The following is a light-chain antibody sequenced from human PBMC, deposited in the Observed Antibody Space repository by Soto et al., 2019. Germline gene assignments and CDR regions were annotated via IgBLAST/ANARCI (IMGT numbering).Light chain of an antibody. CDR1: NSDIGAYNY. J-gene: IGLJ1*01. V-gene: IGLV2-8*01. CDR2: EVS. Sequence: QSALTQPPSASGSPGQSVTISCTGTNSDIGAYNYVAWYQQHPGTAPKVLIYEVSKRPSGVPDRFSGSKSGNTASLTVSGLQGEDEADYYCSSYAGANSYVFGSGTKVTV. CDR3: SSYAGANSYV.